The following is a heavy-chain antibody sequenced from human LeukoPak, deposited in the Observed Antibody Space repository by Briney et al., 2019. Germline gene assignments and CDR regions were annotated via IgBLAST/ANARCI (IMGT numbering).Heavy chain of an antibody. CDR3: ARAVGATRVIDYYYYYMDV. CDR2: ISSSNSYI. D-gene: IGHD1-26*01. J-gene: IGHJ6*03. Sequence: GGSLRLSCAASGFTFSSYSMNWVRQAPGKGLEWVASISSSNSYIFYADSVKGRFTISRDNAKNSLYLQMNSLRAEDTAVYYCARAVGATRVIDYYYYYMDVWGKGTTVTVSS. CDR1: GFTFSSYS. V-gene: IGHV3-21*01.